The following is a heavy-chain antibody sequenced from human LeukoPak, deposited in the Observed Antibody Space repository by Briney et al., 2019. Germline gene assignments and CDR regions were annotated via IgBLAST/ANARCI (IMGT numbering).Heavy chain of an antibody. CDR1: GYNFGDYA. D-gene: IGHD3-22*01. V-gene: IGHV3-9*01. Sequence: GRSLRLSCAASGYNFGDYAMHWVRQSPGKGLEWVSGISWNSGSIGYADSVKGRFTISRDNAKNSLHLQMNSLRVEDTALYYCAKDISFDSSGNDYWGQGTLVTVSS. CDR3: AKDISFDSSGNDY. J-gene: IGHJ4*02. CDR2: ISWNSGSI.